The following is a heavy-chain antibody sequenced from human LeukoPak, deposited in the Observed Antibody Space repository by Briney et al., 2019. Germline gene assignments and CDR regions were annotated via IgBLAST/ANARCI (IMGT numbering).Heavy chain of an antibody. V-gene: IGHV3-7*01. D-gene: IGHD3-10*01. CDR2: IKQDGTER. J-gene: IGHJ4*02. CDR3: AKVANYYYGSESYYFFEH. Sequence: GGSLRLSCAASGFTFTTYWMSWVRQAPGKGLEWVANIKQDGTERYYVDPVKGRFTISRDNAKNSLYLQMSSLRVEDTAVYYCAKVANYYYGSESYYFFEHWGQGTPVTASS. CDR1: GFTFTTYW.